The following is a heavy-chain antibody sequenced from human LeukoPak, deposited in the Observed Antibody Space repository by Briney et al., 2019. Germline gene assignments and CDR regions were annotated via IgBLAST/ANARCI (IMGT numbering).Heavy chain of an antibody. CDR3: ASTYYGSGSADY. D-gene: IGHD3-10*01. V-gene: IGHV4-61*02. Sequence: SETLSLTCTVSGGSISSGSYYWSWIRQPAGKGLEWIGRIYTTGNTNYNPSLESRVTISVDTSKNQFSLKLSSVTAADTAVYYCASTYYGSGSADYWGQGTLVTVSS. CDR2: IYTTGNT. CDR1: GGSISSGSYY. J-gene: IGHJ4*02.